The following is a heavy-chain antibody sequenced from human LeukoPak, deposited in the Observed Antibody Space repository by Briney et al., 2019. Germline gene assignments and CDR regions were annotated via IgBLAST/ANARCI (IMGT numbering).Heavy chain of an antibody. CDR1: GGSISNSSYC. V-gene: IGHV4-39*07. CDR2: IYYSGST. J-gene: IGHJ4*02. D-gene: IGHD1-26*01. Sequence: SETLSLTCTVSGGSISNSSYCWGWIRQPPGKGLEWIGSIYYSGSTNYNPSLKSRVTISVDTSKNQFSLKLSSVTAADTAVYYCARNRILRRFPFDYWGQGTLVTVSS. CDR3: ARNRILRRFPFDY.